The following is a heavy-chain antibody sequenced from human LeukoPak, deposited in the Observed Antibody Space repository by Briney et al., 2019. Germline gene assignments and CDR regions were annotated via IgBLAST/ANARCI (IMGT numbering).Heavy chain of an antibody. Sequence: SETLSLTCTVSGGSISSYYWSWIRQPPGKGLEWIGRIYTSGSTNYNPSLKSRVTMSVDTSKNQFSLKLSSVTAADTAVYYCARGGCSGGSCYSGSNKYMDVWGKGTTVTVSS. CDR2: IYTSGST. CDR3: ARGGCSGGSCYSGSNKYMDV. CDR1: GGSISSYY. V-gene: IGHV4-4*07. D-gene: IGHD2-15*01. J-gene: IGHJ6*03.